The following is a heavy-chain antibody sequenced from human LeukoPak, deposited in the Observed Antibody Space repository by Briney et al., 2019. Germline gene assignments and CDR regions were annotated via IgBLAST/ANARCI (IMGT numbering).Heavy chain of an antibody. V-gene: IGHV3-7*01. CDR1: GFTFSSYW. CDR2: IKQDGSEK. D-gene: IGHD3-10*01. Sequence: PGGSLRLSCAASGFTFSSYWMSWVRQAPGKGLEWVANIKQDGSEKYYVDSVKGRFTISRDNAKNSLYLQMNSLRAEDTAVYYCARDLGRVGRDIWFGEYPSDFDYWGQGTLVTVSS. J-gene: IGHJ4*02. CDR3: ARDLGRVGRDIWFGEYPSDFDY.